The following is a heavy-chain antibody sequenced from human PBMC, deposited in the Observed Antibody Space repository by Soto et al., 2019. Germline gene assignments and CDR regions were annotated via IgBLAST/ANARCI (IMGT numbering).Heavy chain of an antibody. D-gene: IGHD5-12*01. CDR2: ISSNGENT. Sequence: GGSLRLSCAASRFTSGYHAMNWVHQAPGKGLEWVSTISSNGENTHYADSVKGRFIISSDNSSSTVALQMNSLRVEDTAIYYCVSWLSAHFDSWGQGTLVTVSS. V-gene: IGHV3-23*01. J-gene: IGHJ4*01. CDR1: RFTSGYHA. CDR3: VSWLSAHFDS.